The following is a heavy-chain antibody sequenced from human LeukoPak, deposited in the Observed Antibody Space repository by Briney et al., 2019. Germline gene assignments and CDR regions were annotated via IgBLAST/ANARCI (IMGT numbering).Heavy chain of an antibody. CDR3: GKDQWWGPPPPLAIDY. CDR2: ISGSGGST. J-gene: IGHJ4*02. V-gene: IGHV3-23*01. Sequence: PGGSLRLSCAASGFTFSSYAMSWVRQAPGKGLEWVSAISGSGGSTYYADSVKGRFTISRDNSKNTLYLQMNSLRAEDTAVYYCGKDQWWGPPPPLAIDYWGQGTLVTVSS. CDR1: GFTFSSYA. D-gene: IGHD2-15*01.